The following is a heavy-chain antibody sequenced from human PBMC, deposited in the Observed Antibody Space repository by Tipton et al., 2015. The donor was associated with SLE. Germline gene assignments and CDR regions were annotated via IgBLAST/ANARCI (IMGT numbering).Heavy chain of an antibody. D-gene: IGHD2-8*02. CDR3: ARDGTGLLGSYWYFDL. J-gene: IGHJ2*01. CDR2: IYYSGST. Sequence: TLSLTCTVSGGFISSYYWSWIRQPPGKGLEWIGYIYYSGSTNYNPSLKSRVTISVDTSKNQFSLKLSSVTAADTAVYYCARDGTGLLGSYWYFDLWGRGTLVTVSS. CDR1: GGFISSYY. V-gene: IGHV4-59*01.